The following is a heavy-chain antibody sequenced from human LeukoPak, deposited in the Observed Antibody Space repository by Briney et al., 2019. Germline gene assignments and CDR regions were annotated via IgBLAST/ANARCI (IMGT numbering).Heavy chain of an antibody. Sequence: GGSLRLSCAASGFTFSSYSMNWVRQAPGKGLERVSYISSTSNTMYYADSVKGRFTISRDNAKTSLYLQMNSLTPEDTAVYYCARISVIRGLSSFDSWGQGTLVTVSS. D-gene: IGHD3-10*01. J-gene: IGHJ4*02. CDR2: ISSTSNTM. V-gene: IGHV3-48*04. CDR3: ARISVIRGLSSFDS. CDR1: GFTFSSYS.